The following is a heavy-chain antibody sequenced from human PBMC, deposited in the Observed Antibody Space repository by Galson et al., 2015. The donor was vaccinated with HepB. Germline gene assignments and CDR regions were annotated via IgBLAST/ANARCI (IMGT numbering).Heavy chain of an antibody. D-gene: IGHD3-22*01. CDR2: ISAYNGNT. CDR1: GYTFTSYG. CDR3: ARALNSSGYYYDWYFDL. J-gene: IGHJ2*01. V-gene: IGHV1-18*01. Sequence: SVKVSCKASGYTFTSYGISWVRQAPGQGLEWMGWISAYNGNTNYAQKLQGRVTMTTDTSTSTAYMELRSLRSDDTAVYYCARALNSSGYYYDWYFDLWGRGTLVTVSS.